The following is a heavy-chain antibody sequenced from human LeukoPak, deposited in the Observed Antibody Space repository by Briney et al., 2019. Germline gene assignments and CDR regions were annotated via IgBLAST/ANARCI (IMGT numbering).Heavy chain of an antibody. J-gene: IGHJ4*02. V-gene: IGHV1-18*01. Sequence: ASVKVSCKASGYTFTIYGISWVRQAPGQGLEGMGWISAYNGNTNYAQKLQGRVTMTTDTSTSTAYMELRSLRSDDTAVYYCGIAAAGTPIIYWGQGTLVTVSS. CDR2: ISAYNGNT. CDR1: GYTFTIYG. D-gene: IGHD6-13*01. CDR3: GIAAAGTPIIY.